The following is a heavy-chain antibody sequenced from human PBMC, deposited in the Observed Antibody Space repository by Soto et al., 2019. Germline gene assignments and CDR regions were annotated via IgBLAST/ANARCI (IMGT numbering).Heavy chain of an antibody. CDR1: GGSISSGGYY. CDR2: IYYSGST. CDR3: ARQSPRVRLVDY. Sequence: SEILSLTCTVSGGSISSGGYYWSWIRQHPGKGLEWIGYIYYSGSTYYNPSLKSRVTISVDTSKNQFSLKLSSVTAADTAVYYGARQSPRVRLVDYWGQGTLVTVSS. D-gene: IGHD3-10*01. J-gene: IGHJ4*02. V-gene: IGHV4-31*03.